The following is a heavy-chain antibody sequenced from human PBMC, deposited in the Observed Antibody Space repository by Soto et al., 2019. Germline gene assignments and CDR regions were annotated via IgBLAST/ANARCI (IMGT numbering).Heavy chain of an antibody. Sequence: EVQLLESGGGLVQPGGSLRLSCAASGFIFSSYAMSWVRQAPGKGLEWVSAISGSGGSTYYADSVKGRFTISRDNSKNTLYLQMNSMRAEDTAVYYCAKDRSSSFFNWFDPWGQGTLVTVSS. D-gene: IGHD2-2*01. CDR1: GFIFSSYA. V-gene: IGHV3-23*01. J-gene: IGHJ5*02. CDR2: ISGSGGST. CDR3: AKDRSSSFFNWFDP.